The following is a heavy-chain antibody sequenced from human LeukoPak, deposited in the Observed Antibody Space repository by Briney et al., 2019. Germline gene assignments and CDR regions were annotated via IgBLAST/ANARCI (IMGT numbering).Heavy chain of an antibody. CDR3: ARSRSGYSYGYPD. V-gene: IGHV3-53*01. CDR2: IYSGGST. J-gene: IGHJ4*02. CDR1: GFTVSSNY. D-gene: IGHD5-18*01. Sequence: GGSLRLSCAASGFTVSSNYMNWVRQAPGKGLEWVSVIYSGGSTYYADSVKGRFTISRDNSKNTLYLQMNSLRAEDTAVYYCARSRSGYSYGYPDWGQGTLVTVSS.